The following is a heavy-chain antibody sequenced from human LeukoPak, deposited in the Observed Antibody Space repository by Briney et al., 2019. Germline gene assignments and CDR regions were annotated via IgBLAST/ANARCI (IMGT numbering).Heavy chain of an antibody. D-gene: IGHD3-10*01. CDR3: ARLPYGSGSYYSGDWFDP. V-gene: IGHV1-2*02. Sequence: ASVKVSCKASGYTFTGYYMHWVRQAPGQGLEWMGWINPNSGGTNYAQKFQGRVTMTRDTSISTAYMELSRLRSDDTAVYYCARLPYGSGSYYSGDWFDPWGEGTLVTVSS. CDR1: GYTFTGYY. J-gene: IGHJ5*02. CDR2: INPNSGGT.